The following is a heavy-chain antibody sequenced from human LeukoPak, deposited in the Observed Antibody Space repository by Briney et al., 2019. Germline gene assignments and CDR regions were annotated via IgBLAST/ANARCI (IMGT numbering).Heavy chain of an antibody. CDR2: IKKDGSEK. CDR1: GFTFSSYW. D-gene: IGHD6-13*01. V-gene: IGHV3-7*01. Sequence: GGSLRLSCAASGFTFSSYWMSWVRQAPGKGLEWVANIKKDGSEKYYVDSVKGRFTISRDNAKNSLYLQLSSLRAEDTAVYYCARDQVSIAGTGIDYWGQGTLVTVSS. CDR3: ARDQVSIAGTGIDY. J-gene: IGHJ4*02.